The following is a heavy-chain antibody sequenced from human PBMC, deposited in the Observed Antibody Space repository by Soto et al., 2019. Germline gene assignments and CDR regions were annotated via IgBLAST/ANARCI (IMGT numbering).Heavy chain of an antibody. CDR1: GGTFSSYT. CDR3: ARDEFVAVAGDPYYYGMDV. CDR2: IIPILGIA. J-gene: IGHJ6*02. Sequence: QVQLVQSGAEVKKPGSSVKVSCKASGGTFSSYTISWVRQAPGQGLEWMGRIIPILGIANYAQKFQGRVTITANKSTSTAYMELSSVRSADTAVYYCARDEFVAVAGDPYYYGMDVWGQGTTVTVSS. D-gene: IGHD6-19*01. V-gene: IGHV1-69*08.